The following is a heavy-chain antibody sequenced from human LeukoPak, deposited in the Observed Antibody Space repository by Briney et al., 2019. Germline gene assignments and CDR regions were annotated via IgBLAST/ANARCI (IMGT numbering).Heavy chain of an antibody. D-gene: IGHD3-22*01. CDR1: GFTFSSYA. CDR2: ISYDGSNK. J-gene: IGHJ4*02. CDR3: ARGYYDSSGNDY. V-gene: IGHV3-30-3*01. Sequence: GGSLRLSCAASGFTFSSYAMHWVRQAPGKGLEWVAVISYDGSNKYYADSVKGRFTISRDNSKNTLYLQMSSLRAEDTAVYYCARGYYDSSGNDYWGQGTLVTVSS.